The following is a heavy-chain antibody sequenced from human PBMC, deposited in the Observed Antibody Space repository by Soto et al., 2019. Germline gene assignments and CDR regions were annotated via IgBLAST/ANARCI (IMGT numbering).Heavy chain of an antibody. J-gene: IGHJ4*02. CDR1: GYTFTSYD. D-gene: IGHD6-6*01. Sequence: RASVKVSCKASGYTFTSYDINWVLQATGQGLEWMGWMNPNSGNTGYAQKFQGRVTMTRNTSISTAYMELSSLRSEDTAVYYCARTRVYSSSSAPSDYWGQGTLVTVSS. V-gene: IGHV1-8*01. CDR3: ARTRVYSSSSAPSDY. CDR2: MNPNSGNT.